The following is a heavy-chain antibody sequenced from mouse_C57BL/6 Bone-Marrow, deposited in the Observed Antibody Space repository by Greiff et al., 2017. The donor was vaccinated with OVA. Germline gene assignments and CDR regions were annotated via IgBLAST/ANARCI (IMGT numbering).Heavy chain of an antibody. Sequence: EVHLVESEGGLVQPGSSMKLSCTASGFTFSDYYMAWVRQVPEKGLEWVANINYDGSSTYYLDSLKSRFIISRDNAKNILYLQMSSLKSEDTATYYCARGDYYGSSAWFAYWGQGTLVTVSA. J-gene: IGHJ3*01. CDR1: GFTFSDYY. V-gene: IGHV5-16*01. D-gene: IGHD1-1*01. CDR2: INYDGSST. CDR3: ARGDYYGSSAWFAY.